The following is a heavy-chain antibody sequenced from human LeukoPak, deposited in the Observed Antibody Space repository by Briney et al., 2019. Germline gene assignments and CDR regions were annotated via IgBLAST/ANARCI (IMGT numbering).Heavy chain of an antibody. Sequence: GASVKVSCKASGGTFSSYAISWVRQAPGQGLEWMGGIIPIFGTANYAQKFQGRVTITADESTSTAYMELSSLRSEDTAVYYCARENAYYDILTGSPHAYYGMDVWGKGTTDTVSS. V-gene: IGHV1-69*01. CDR2: IIPIFGTA. CDR1: GGTFSSYA. J-gene: IGHJ6*04. CDR3: ARENAYYDILTGSPHAYYGMDV. D-gene: IGHD3-9*01.